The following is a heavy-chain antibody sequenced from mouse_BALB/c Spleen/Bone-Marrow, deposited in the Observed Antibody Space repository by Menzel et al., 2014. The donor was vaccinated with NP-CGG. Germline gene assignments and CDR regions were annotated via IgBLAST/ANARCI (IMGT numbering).Heavy chain of an antibody. V-gene: IGHV1S137*01. D-gene: IGHD2-1*01. CDR3: AREGGNFPWFAY. CDR2: ISTYYGDA. CDR1: GYTFTDYA. J-gene: IGHJ3*01. Sequence: QLQQSGAELVRPGVSVKISCKGSGYTFTDYAMHWVKQSHAKSLEWIGVISTYYGDASYNQKFKGKATMTVDKSSSTAYMELARLTSEDSAIYYCAREGGNFPWFAYWGQGTLVTVSA.